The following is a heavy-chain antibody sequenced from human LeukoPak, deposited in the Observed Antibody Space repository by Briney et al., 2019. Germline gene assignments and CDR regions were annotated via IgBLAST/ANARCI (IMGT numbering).Heavy chain of an antibody. CDR3: ARVGTYYRSLDS. V-gene: IGHV4-59*01. Sequence: SETLSLTCTVSGGSISSYYWSWIRQPPGQGLEWIGYIYHSGGTNYNPSLKSRVSIPLDTSKNQFSLKLSSVTAADTAVYYCARVGTYYRSLDSWGQGTLVTVSS. CDR1: GGSISSYY. CDR2: IYHSGGT. D-gene: IGHD3-10*01. J-gene: IGHJ4*02.